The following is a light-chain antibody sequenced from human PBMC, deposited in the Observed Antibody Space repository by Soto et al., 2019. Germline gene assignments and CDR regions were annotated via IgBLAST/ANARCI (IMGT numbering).Light chain of an antibody. CDR3: QQRSDWVS. V-gene: IGKV3-11*01. Sequence: ILLAQSPATLSLSPGERATISCRASHSVANNYLAWYQQKHGHAPRLIIYDAATRATGIPARLSGSASGTEFTLTISSIEPEDFAVYFCQQRSDWVSFGGGTQVDIK. J-gene: IGKJ4*01. CDR2: DAA. CDR1: HSVANNY.